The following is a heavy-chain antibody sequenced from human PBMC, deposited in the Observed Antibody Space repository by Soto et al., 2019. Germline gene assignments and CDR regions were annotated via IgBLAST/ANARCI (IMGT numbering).Heavy chain of an antibody. CDR2: IYYSGST. Sequence: PSETLSLTCTGSGGSISSYYWSWIRQPPGKGLEWIGYIYYSGSTNYNPSLKSRVTISVDTSKNQFSLKLSSVTAADTAVYYCARRIKRWLRSDAFDIWGQGTMVTVSS. J-gene: IGHJ3*02. V-gene: IGHV4-59*01. CDR1: GGSISSYY. D-gene: IGHD6-19*01. CDR3: ARRIKRWLRSDAFDI.